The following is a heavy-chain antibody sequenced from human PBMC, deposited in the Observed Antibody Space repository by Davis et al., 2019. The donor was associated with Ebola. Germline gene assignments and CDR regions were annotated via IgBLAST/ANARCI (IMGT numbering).Heavy chain of an antibody. Sequence: ASVKVSCKASGYTFTGYYMHWVRQAPGKGLEWMGGFDPEDGETIYAQKFQGRVTMTEDTSTDTAYMELSNLRSEDTAVYYCATVLLTYSYGYNYFDYWGQGTLVTVSS. J-gene: IGHJ4*02. CDR3: ATVLLTYSYGYNYFDY. V-gene: IGHV1-24*01. CDR1: GYTFTGYY. CDR2: FDPEDGET. D-gene: IGHD5-18*01.